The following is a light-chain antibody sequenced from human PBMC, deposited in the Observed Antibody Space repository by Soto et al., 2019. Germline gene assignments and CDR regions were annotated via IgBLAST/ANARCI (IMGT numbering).Light chain of an antibody. Sequence: EIVLTQSPGTLSLSPGERATLSCRASQSVSSSYLAWYQQKPGQAPRLLIYGASSRATGIPDTFSGSGSGTDFTLTISRLEPEDFAVYYCQQYGSSPFTFGPGTKVVIK. CDR3: QQYGSSPFT. V-gene: IGKV3-20*01. CDR1: QSVSSSY. J-gene: IGKJ3*01. CDR2: GAS.